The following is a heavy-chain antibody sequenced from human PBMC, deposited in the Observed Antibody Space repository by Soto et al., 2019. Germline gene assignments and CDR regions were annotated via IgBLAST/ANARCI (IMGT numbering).Heavy chain of an antibody. D-gene: IGHD1-7*01. CDR3: ATQGFGTLHGLVDV. CDR1: GGSITSITNHY. CDR2: ISYSGHT. Sequence: QVRLQESGPGLVKPSETLSLTCTVSGGSITSITNHYCSWIRQPPGQGLEWIGYISYSGHTSYNPPLKSRVILSVDTSKNQVSLNLASVTAADTAVYYCATQGFGTLHGLVDVWGQGTTVTVSS. J-gene: IGHJ6*02. V-gene: IGHV4-59*08.